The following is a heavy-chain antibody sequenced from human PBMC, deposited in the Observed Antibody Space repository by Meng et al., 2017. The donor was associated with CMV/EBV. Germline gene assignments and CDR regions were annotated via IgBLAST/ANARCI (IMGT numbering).Heavy chain of an antibody. J-gene: IGHJ4*02. CDR3: AGFIAARPWAYGSFDY. D-gene: IGHD6-6*01. Sequence: SETLSLTCTVSGGSISSSSYYWGWIRQPPGKGLEWIGSIYYSGSTYYNPSLKSRVTISVDTSKNQFSPKLSSVTAADTAVYYCAGFIAARPWAYGSFDYWGQGTLVTVSS. CDR1: GGSISSSSYY. CDR2: IYYSGST. V-gene: IGHV4-39*01.